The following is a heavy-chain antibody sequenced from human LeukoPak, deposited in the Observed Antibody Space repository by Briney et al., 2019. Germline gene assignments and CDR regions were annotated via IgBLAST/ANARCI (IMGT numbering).Heavy chain of an antibody. CDR3: ARDSLVEMATITDY. Sequence: SQTLSLTCTVSCRSTSSGSYYWSWIRQPAGKGLEWIGRINTSASTNYNPSLNTRVTISVDTSKNQFSLKLSSVTAADTAVYYCARDSLVEMATITDYWGQGTLVTVSS. D-gene: IGHD5-24*01. V-gene: IGHV4-61*02. J-gene: IGHJ4*02. CDR2: INTSAST. CDR1: CRSTSSGSYY.